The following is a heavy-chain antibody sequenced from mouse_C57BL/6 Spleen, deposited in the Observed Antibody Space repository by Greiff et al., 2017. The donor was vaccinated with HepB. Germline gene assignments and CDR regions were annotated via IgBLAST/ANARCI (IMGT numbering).Heavy chain of an antibody. Sequence: QVQLQQPGAELVRPGTSVKLSCKASGYTFTSYWMHWVKQRPGQGLEWIGVIDPSDSYTNYNQKFKGKATLTVDTSSSTAYMQLSSLTSAASAVYYCGRGTDTAVFDDWGQGTTLTVSS. J-gene: IGHJ2*01. CDR1: GYTFTSYW. V-gene: IGHV1-59*01. CDR2: IDPSDSYT. D-gene: IGHD3-3*01. CDR3: GRGTDTAVFDD.